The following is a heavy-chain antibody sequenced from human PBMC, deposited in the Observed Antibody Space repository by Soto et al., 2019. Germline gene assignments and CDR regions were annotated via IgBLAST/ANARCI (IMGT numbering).Heavy chain of an antibody. D-gene: IGHD3-10*01. CDR1: GGSFSGYY. J-gene: IGHJ6*03. V-gene: IGHV4-34*01. CDR2: INHSGST. CDR3: ARERGPNYYGSGSREGYYMDV. Sequence: SETLSLTCAVYGGSFSGYYWSWIRQPPGKGLEWIGEINHSGSTNYNPSLKSRVTISVDTSKNQFSLKLSSVTAADTAVYYCARERGPNYYGSGSREGYYMDVWGKGTTVTVSS.